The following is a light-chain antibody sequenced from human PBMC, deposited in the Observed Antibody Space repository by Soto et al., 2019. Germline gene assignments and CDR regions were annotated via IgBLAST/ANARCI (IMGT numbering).Light chain of an antibody. CDR2: GAS. V-gene: IGKV3-20*01. CDR3: HQYGTSPRA. J-gene: IGKJ1*01. CDR1: QSVSKY. Sequence: EVVLTQSPGTLSLSPGERATLSCRASQSVSKYLDWYQQKPGQAPSLLIFGASSRATGIPDRFSGSGSGTDFTLTISRLEPEDFAVYFCHQYGTSPRAFGRGTKVEFK.